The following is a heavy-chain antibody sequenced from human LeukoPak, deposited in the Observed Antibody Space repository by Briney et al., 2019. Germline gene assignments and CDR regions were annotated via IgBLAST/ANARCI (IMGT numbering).Heavy chain of an antibody. Sequence: GRSLRLSCAASGFTFSSNGMHWVRQAPGKGLEWVAVIWYDGSNKYYADSVKGRFTISRDNSKNTLYLQMNSLRAEDTAVYYCARVNAQRYCSSTSCQNWFDPWGQGTLVTVSS. D-gene: IGHD2-2*01. J-gene: IGHJ5*02. CDR2: IWYDGSNK. V-gene: IGHV3-33*01. CDR1: GFTFSSNG. CDR3: ARVNAQRYCSSTSCQNWFDP.